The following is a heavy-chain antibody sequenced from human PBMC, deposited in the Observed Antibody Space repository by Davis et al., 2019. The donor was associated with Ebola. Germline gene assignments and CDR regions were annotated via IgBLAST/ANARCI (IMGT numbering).Heavy chain of an antibody. D-gene: IGHD1-26*01. CDR3: AREPGTTIDY. CDR2: ISSSSSYI. Sequence: GESLKISCAASGFTFDDYAMHWVRQAPGKGLEWVSSISSSSSYIYYADSVKGRFTISRDNAKNSLYLQMNSLRAEDTAVYYCAREPGTTIDYWGQGTLVTVSS. J-gene: IGHJ4*02. V-gene: IGHV3-21*01. CDR1: GFTFDDYA.